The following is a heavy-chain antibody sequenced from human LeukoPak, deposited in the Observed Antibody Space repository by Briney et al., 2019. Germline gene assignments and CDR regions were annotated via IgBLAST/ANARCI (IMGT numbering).Heavy chain of an antibody. V-gene: IGHV4-34*01. Sequence: GSLRLSCAASGFTFSSYAMSWVRQPPGKGLEWIGEINHSGSTNYNPSLKSRVTISVDTSKNQFSLKLSSVTAADTAVYYCARARLKYYYDSSGRDAFDIWGQGTMVTVSS. D-gene: IGHD3-22*01. CDR2: INHSGST. J-gene: IGHJ3*02. CDR1: GFTFSSYA. CDR3: ARARLKYYYDSSGRDAFDI.